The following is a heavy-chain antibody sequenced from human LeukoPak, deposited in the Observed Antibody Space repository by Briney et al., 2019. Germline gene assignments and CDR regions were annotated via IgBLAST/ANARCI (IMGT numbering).Heavy chain of an antibody. CDR2: ISYDGSNK. CDR1: GFIFSSCA. V-gene: IGHV3-30-3*01. D-gene: IGHD3-9*01. J-gene: IGHJ4*02. Sequence: PGRSLRLSCAASGFIFSSCAMHWVRQAPGKGLEWVAVISYDGSNKYNTGFVKGRFTISRDNSKNTLYLQMNSLRAEDTAVYYCASQYYDILTGYRPLDYWGQGTLVTVSS. CDR3: ASQYYDILTGYRPLDY.